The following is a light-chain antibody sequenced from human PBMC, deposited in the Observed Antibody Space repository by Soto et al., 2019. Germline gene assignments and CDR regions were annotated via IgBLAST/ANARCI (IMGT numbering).Light chain of an antibody. V-gene: IGKV3-11*01. CDR1: QSVSKY. CDR3: QQHSNWPIT. Sequence: EIVLTQSPATLSLSPGERATLSCRTSQSVSKYFAWYQQKPGQAPRLLIYDASSRATGIPARFIGSGSGTDFTLTISSLEPEDFAIYYCQQHSNWPITFGQGTRLEIK. J-gene: IGKJ5*01. CDR2: DAS.